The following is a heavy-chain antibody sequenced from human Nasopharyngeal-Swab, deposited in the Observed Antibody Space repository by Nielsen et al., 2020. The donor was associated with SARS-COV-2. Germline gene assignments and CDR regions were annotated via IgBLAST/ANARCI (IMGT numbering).Heavy chain of an antibody. CDR3: AKEYCSSTSCYGGGALDY. Sequence: GGSLRLSCAASGFTFDDYAMHWVRQAPGKGLEWVSGISWNSGSIGYADSVKGRFTISRDNAKNSLYLQMNSLRAEDTALYYCAKEYCSSTSCYGGGALDYWGQGTLVTVSS. V-gene: IGHV3-9*01. CDR1: GFTFDDYA. D-gene: IGHD2-2*01. J-gene: IGHJ4*02. CDR2: ISWNSGSI.